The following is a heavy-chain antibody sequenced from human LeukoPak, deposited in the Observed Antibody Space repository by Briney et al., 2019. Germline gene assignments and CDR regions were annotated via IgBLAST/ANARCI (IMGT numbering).Heavy chain of an antibody. CDR1: GYTFTSYG. CDR3: AGVWWFGDPHGLDAFDI. D-gene: IGHD3-10*01. CDR2: ISAYNGNT. Sequence: ASVKVSCKASGYTFTSYGISWVRQAPGQGLEWMGWISAYNGNTNYAQKLQGRVTMTTDTSTSTAYMELRSLRSDDTAVYYCAGVWWFGDPHGLDAFDIWGQGTMVTVSS. J-gene: IGHJ3*02. V-gene: IGHV1-18*01.